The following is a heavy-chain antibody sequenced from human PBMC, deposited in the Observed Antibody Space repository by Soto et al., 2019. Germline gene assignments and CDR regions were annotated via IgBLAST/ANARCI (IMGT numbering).Heavy chain of an antibody. Sequence: SETLSLTCTVSGGSISSYYWSWIRQPPGKGLEWSGYIYYSGSTNYNPSLKSRVTISVDTPKNQFSLTVRSGTAADTAVYYCGRATYGAYVGYFEPWGQGIQVTLS. CDR1: GGSISSYY. CDR2: IYYSGST. CDR3: GRATYGAYVGYFEP. J-gene: IGHJ4*02. V-gene: IGHV4-59*12. D-gene: IGHD3-9*01.